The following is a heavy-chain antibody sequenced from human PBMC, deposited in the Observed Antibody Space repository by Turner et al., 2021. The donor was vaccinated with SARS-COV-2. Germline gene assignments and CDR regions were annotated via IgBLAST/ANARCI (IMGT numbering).Heavy chain of an antibody. CDR1: GFTFSKLF. J-gene: IGHJ4*02. Sequence: EVQLVAPGVCLVHPEGSLRLYCAASGFTFSKLFMHWFRQAPGKGLVWVSRISDDWSSPAYAYFVKARFSISRDNAKNSLYLQMNSLTAEDSAVYYCVRSDVNAWYGLLAYWGQGTLVTVSS. CDR2: ISDDWSSP. D-gene: IGHD3-16*01. CDR3: VRSDVNAWYGLLAY. V-gene: IGHV3-74*01.